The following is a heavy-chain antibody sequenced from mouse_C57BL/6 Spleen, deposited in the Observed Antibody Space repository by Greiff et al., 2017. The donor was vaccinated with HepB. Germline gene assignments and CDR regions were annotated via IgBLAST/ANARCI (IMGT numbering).Heavy chain of an antibody. V-gene: IGHV1-53*01. CDR1: GYTFTSYW. CDR3: ARSAYYSNYVYWYFDV. D-gene: IGHD2-5*01. CDR2: INPSNGGT. Sequence: VQLQQSGTELVKPGASVKLSCKASGYTFTSYWMHWVKQRPGQGLEWIGNINPSNGGTNYNEKFKSKATLTVDKSSSTAYMQLSSLTSEDSAVYYCARSAYYSNYVYWYFDVWGTGTTVTVAS. J-gene: IGHJ1*03.